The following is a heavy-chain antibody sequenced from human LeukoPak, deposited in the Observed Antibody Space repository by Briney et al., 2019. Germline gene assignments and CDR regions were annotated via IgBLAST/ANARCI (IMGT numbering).Heavy chain of an antibody. V-gene: IGHV4-59*01. J-gene: IGHJ4*02. CDR3: ARERVGATTGFDY. D-gene: IGHD1-26*01. Sequence: PSETLSLTCTVSGGSISSYYWSWIRQPPGKGLEWIRYIYYSGSTNYNPSLKSRVTISVDTSKNQFSLKLSSVTAADTAVYYCARERVGATTGFDYWGQGTLVTVSS. CDR1: GGSISSYY. CDR2: IYYSGST.